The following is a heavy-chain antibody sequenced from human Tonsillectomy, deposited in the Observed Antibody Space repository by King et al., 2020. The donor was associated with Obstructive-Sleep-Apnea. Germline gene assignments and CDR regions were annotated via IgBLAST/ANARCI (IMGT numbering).Heavy chain of an antibody. CDR1: GFTFSIYA. CDR3: ARGPYYYGSGSPKNWFDP. Sequence: VQLVESGGGLVQPGGSLRLSCAASGFTFSIYAIHWVRQAPGKGLEYVSAISGNGITTYYANSVKGRFTISRDNSKNTVYLQMGSLRAEDMAVYYRARGPYYYGSGSPKNWFDPWGQGTLVTVSS. CDR2: ISGNGITT. D-gene: IGHD3-10*01. V-gene: IGHV3-64*01. J-gene: IGHJ5*02.